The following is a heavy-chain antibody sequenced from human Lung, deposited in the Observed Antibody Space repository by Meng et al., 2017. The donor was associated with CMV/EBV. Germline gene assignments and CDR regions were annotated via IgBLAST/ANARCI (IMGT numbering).Heavy chain of an antibody. CDR3: ARVEVGITSGDY. Sequence: AQLVQSGGEVKKPGVSVKVSCKASGYTFTNYGITWVRQDPGQGLEWMGWINAYNGDTNYAQTLQGRVTMTTDTSTSTAYMELRSLRSDDTAVYYCARVEVGITSGDYWGQGTLVTVSS. V-gene: IGHV1-18*01. D-gene: IGHD1-26*01. CDR2: INAYNGDT. J-gene: IGHJ4*02. CDR1: GYTFTNYG.